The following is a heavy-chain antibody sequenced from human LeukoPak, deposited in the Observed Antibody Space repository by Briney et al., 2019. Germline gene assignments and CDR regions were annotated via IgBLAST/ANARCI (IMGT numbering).Heavy chain of an antibody. D-gene: IGHD3-9*01. V-gene: IGHV3-23*01. J-gene: IGHJ4*02. CDR3: AKVRVTGYYTILIGPYYFDY. Sequence: GGSLRLSCAASGFIFSTYDMSWVRQAPGKGLEWVSAISGSGDTTYYADSVKGRFTISRDNSKNTLYLQMNSLSAEDTAVYYRAKVRVTGYYTILIGPYYFDYWGQGPLVPVSS. CDR2: ISGSGDTT. CDR1: GFIFSTYD.